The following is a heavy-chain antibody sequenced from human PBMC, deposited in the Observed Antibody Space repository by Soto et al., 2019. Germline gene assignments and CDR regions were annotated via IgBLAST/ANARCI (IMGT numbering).Heavy chain of an antibody. J-gene: IGHJ4*02. Sequence: EVQLVESGGGLVKPGGSLRLSCAASGFTFSSYSMNWVRQAPGKGLEWVSSISSSSSYIYYADSVKGRFTISRDNAKNSLYLQMNSLRAEDTAVYYCARERARQQLVDFDYWGQGPLVTVSS. V-gene: IGHV3-21*01. CDR3: ARERARQQLVDFDY. CDR1: GFTFSSYS. D-gene: IGHD6-13*01. CDR2: ISSSSSYI.